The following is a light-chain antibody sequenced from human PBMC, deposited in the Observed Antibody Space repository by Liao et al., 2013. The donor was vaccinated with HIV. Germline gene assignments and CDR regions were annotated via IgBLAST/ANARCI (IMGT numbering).Light chain of an antibody. Sequence: SFELIQPPSVSVSPGQTASITCSGDKLGDNFAFWYQQKPGQAPVVVIYKDTERPSGIPERFSGSSSGTRVTLTISGVQAEDEADYYCQSADSSGTYVLFGGGTKLTVL. CDR1: KLGDNF. J-gene: IGLJ2*01. CDR3: QSADSSGTYVL. V-gene: IGLV3-25*01. CDR2: KDT.